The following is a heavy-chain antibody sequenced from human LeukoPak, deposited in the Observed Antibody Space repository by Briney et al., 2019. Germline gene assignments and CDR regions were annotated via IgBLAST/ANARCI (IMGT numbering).Heavy chain of an antibody. J-gene: IGHJ4*02. CDR2: IRSKAYGGTT. Sequence: RSLRLSCTASGFTFGDYAMSWVRQAPAKGLEWVGFIRSKAYGGTTEYAASVKGRFTISRDDSKSIAYLQMNSLKTEDTAVYYCTRIWFGESHFAYWGQGTLVTVSS. CDR3: TRIWFGESHFAY. D-gene: IGHD3-10*01. V-gene: IGHV3-49*04. CDR1: GFTFGDYA.